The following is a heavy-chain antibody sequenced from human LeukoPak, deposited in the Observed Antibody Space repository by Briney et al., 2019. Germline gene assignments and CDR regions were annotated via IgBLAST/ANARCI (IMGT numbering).Heavy chain of an antibody. V-gene: IGHV1-2*06. Sequence: ASVKVSCKASGYTFTSNYIHWLRQAPGQGPEWMGRINPNSGDTDYAQKFQGRVTMTRDTSVTTAYMEVSRLISDDTAVYYCAKTASIAEDRVDYWGQGTLVAVSS. D-gene: IGHD6-13*01. CDR3: AKTASIAEDRVDY. J-gene: IGHJ4*02. CDR1: GYTFTSNY. CDR2: INPNSGDT.